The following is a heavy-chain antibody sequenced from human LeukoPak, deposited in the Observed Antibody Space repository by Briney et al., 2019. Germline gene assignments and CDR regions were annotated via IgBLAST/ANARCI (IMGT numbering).Heavy chain of an antibody. CDR1: GGSFSGYF. Sequence: SETLSLTCAAYGGSFSGYFWSWIRQTPGKGLEWIGETDHSETTNYNPSLKSRVIISPDTSKSQFSLKVNSVTAADTAVYYCARAYKASPLHNAIDSWGQGTLVTVSS. CDR3: ARAYKASPLHNAIDS. J-gene: IGHJ4*02. V-gene: IGHV4-34*01. CDR2: TDHSETT. D-gene: IGHD1-14*01.